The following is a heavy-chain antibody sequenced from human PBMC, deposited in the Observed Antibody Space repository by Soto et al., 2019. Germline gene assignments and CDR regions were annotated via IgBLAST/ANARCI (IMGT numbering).Heavy chain of an antibody. CDR2: ISTYNGDT. J-gene: IGHJ6*02. D-gene: IGHD5-12*01. CDR1: GYTFTRSG. CDR3: AREGVAPYYYYGMDV. Sequence: GASGEVSCKASGYTFTRSGISWVRQAPGQGLEWMGWISTYNGDTNYAQTFQGRVTMTTDTSTSTVHMEVRSLRSDDTAVYYCAREGVAPYYYYGMDVWGQGTPVTVSS. V-gene: IGHV1-18*01.